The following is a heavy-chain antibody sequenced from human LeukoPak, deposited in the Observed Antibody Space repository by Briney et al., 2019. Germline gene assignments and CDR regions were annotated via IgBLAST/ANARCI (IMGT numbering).Heavy chain of an antibody. CDR1: GGSIGTYY. CDR2: IYYNGYT. Sequence: SETLSLTYTASGGSIGTYYWSWIRQPPGKGLEWIGYIYYNGYTDYNPSLKSRVTISIHTSKNPFSLKLRSVTAADTAVYYCARRYSGYDYYFDYWGQGTLVTVSS. CDR3: ARRYSGYDYYFDY. V-gene: IGHV4-59*08. J-gene: IGHJ4*02. D-gene: IGHD5-12*01.